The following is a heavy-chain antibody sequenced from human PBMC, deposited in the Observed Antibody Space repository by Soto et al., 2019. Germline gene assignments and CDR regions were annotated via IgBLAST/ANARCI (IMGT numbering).Heavy chain of an antibody. CDR2: IYYSGST. CDR3: ARYSSSWYFDY. D-gene: IGHD6-13*01. CDR1: GGSVSSGSYY. V-gene: IGHV4-61*01. Sequence: SETLSHTCTVSGGSVSSGSYYWSWIRQPPGKGLEWIGYIYYSGSTNYNPSLKSRVTISVDTSKNQFSLKLSSVTAADTAVYYCARYSSSWYFDYWGQGALVTVSS. J-gene: IGHJ4*02.